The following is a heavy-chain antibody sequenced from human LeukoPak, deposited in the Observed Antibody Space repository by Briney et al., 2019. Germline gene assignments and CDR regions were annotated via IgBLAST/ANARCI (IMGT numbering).Heavy chain of an antibody. V-gene: IGHV3-21*01. Sequence: GGSLRLSCAASGITFTSYAMSWVRQAPGMGLEWVSSISSGGNYRYYADSVRGRFTISRDNAKNSLYLQMNSLRAEDTAVYYCARVERCSGCVEDWGQGTLVTVS. CDR1: GITFTSYA. D-gene: IGHD2-15*01. CDR3: ARVERCSGCVED. J-gene: IGHJ4*02. CDR2: ISSGGNYR.